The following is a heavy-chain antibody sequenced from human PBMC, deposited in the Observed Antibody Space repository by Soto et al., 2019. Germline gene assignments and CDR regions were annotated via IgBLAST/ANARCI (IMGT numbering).Heavy chain of an antibody. Sequence: QVPLVQSGAEVKKPGASVKVSCKASGYTFTGYYMHWVRQAPGQGLEWMGWINPNSGGTNYAQKFQGWVTMTRDTSISTAYMELSRLRSDDTAVYYCARGGRVVVVAATLRIDYWGQGTLVTVSS. CDR1: GYTFTGYY. V-gene: IGHV1-2*04. CDR2: INPNSGGT. D-gene: IGHD2-15*01. J-gene: IGHJ4*02. CDR3: ARGGRVVVVAATLRIDY.